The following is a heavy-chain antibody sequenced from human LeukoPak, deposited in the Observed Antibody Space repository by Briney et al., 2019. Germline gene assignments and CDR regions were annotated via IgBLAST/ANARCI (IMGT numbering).Heavy chain of an antibody. Sequence: PSETLSLTCTVSGGSISSGSYYWSWIRQPAGKGLEWIGRIYTSGSTNYNPSLKSRVTISVDTSKNQSSLQLNSLTAADTAMYYCAAGFDYWGQGTLVTVSS. CDR1: GGSISSGSYY. CDR2: IYTSGST. J-gene: IGHJ4*02. CDR3: AAGFDY. V-gene: IGHV4-61*02.